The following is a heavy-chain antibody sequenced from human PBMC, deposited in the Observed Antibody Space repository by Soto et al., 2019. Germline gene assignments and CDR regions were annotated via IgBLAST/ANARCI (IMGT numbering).Heavy chain of an antibody. CDR1: GGSISSYY. D-gene: IGHD3-22*01. J-gene: IGHJ6*02. CDR2: IYYSGST. CDR3: ARRSSGYYTYGMDV. Sequence: SETLSLTCTVSGGSISSYYWSWIRQPPGKGLEWIGYIYYSGSTNYNPSLKSRVTISVDTSKNQFSLKLSSVTAADTAVYYCARRSSGYYTYGMDVWGQGTMVTVSS. V-gene: IGHV4-59*01.